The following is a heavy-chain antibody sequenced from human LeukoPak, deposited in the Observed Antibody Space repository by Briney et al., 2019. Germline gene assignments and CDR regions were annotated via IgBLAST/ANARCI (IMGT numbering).Heavy chain of an antibody. CDR3: ARLSYSSSSCWFDP. Sequence: SQTLSLTCTVSGGSISSGDYYWSWIRQPPGKGLEWIGYIYYSGSTYYNPSLKSRVTISVDTSKNQFSLKLSSVTAADTAEYYCARLSYSSSSCWFDPWGQGTLVTVSS. CDR1: GGSISSGDYY. CDR2: IYYSGST. J-gene: IGHJ5*02. V-gene: IGHV4-30-4*08. D-gene: IGHD6-6*01.